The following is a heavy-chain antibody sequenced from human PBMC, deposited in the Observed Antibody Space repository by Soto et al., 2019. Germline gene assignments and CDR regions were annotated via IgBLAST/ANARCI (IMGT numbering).Heavy chain of an antibody. J-gene: IGHJ3*02. CDR3: ARGRIVVVPAAMSSGAFDI. CDR2: ISAYNGNT. V-gene: IGHV1-18*01. CDR1: GYTFTSYG. Sequence: ASVKVSCKASGYTFTSYGISWVRQAPGQGLEWMGWISAYNGNTNYAQKLQGRVTMTTDTSTSTAYMELRSLRSDDTAVYYCARGRIVVVPAAMSSGAFDIWGQGTMVTVSS. D-gene: IGHD2-2*01.